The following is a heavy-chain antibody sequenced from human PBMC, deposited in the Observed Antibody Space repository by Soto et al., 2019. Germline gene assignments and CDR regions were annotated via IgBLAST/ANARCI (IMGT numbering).Heavy chain of an antibody. CDR3: ARYCSGGSCYRYNWNDKGYAFDI. J-gene: IGHJ3*02. CDR2: IITSSSTI. V-gene: IGHV3-48*01. CDR1: GFTFSSYS. D-gene: IGHD2-15*01. Sequence: EVQLVESGGGLVQPGGSLRLSCAASGFTFSSYSMNWVRQAPGTGLDWVSYIITSSSTIYYADSVKGRYTISRDNDKNSLHLPINSLRAEDRAVYYCARYCSGGSCYRYNWNDKGYAFDIWGQGTMVTVSS.